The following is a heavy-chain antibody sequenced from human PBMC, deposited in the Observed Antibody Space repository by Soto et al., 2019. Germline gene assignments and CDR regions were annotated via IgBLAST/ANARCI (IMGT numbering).Heavy chain of an antibody. CDR3: AKDYEDYGDYTLPLPYYMDV. J-gene: IGHJ6*03. Sequence: GGSLRLSCAASGFTFSSYAMSWVRQAPGKGLEWVSAISGSGGSTYYADSVKGRFTISRDNSKNTLYLQMNSLRAEDTAVYYCAKDYEDYGDYTLPLPYYMDVWGKGTTVTVSS. CDR1: GFTFSSYA. V-gene: IGHV3-23*01. CDR2: ISGSGGST. D-gene: IGHD4-17*01.